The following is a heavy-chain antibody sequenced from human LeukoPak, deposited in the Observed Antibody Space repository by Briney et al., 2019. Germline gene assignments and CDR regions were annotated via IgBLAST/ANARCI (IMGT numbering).Heavy chain of an antibody. J-gene: IGHJ4*02. D-gene: IGHD6-19*01. V-gene: IGHV3-23*01. Sequence: GGPLSFSFPAFGFTFSSYAMSWVRQAQGKGLEGVSAISGSGGSTYYADSVKGRFTISRDNSKNTLYLQMNSLRAEDTAVYYCAKDLQWLVRGDYWGQGTLVTVSS. CDR3: AKDLQWLVRGDY. CDR1: GFTFSSYA. CDR2: ISGSGGST.